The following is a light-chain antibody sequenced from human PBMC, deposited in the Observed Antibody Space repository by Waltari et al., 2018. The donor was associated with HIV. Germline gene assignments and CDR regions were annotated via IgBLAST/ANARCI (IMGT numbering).Light chain of an antibody. CDR1: QSISTY. Sequence: ELVLTPSPPTLSLSPGERATLSCRASQSISTYLAWYHLKSGQAPRLLIYDASKRAPGVPIRFSGSGSGTEFTLIISSREPEDFAVYFCQQRSNWPLTFGGGTKVDI. V-gene: IGKV3-11*01. CDR2: DAS. J-gene: IGKJ4*01. CDR3: QQRSNWPLT.